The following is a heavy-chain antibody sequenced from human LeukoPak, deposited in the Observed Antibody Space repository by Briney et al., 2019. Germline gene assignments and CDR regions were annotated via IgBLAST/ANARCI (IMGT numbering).Heavy chain of an antibody. V-gene: IGHV3-7*01. CDR2: IKEDGSEK. D-gene: IGHD3-22*01. Sequence: GGSLRLSCAASGFTVSSNYMSWVRQAPGKGLEWVANIKEDGSEKYYVDSVKGRFTISRDNAKTSVYLQMNSLRAEDTAVYYCARGRFNYDSTGYSSFYYWGQGTLVTVSS. J-gene: IGHJ4*02. CDR3: ARGRFNYDSTGYSSFYY. CDR1: GFTVSSNY.